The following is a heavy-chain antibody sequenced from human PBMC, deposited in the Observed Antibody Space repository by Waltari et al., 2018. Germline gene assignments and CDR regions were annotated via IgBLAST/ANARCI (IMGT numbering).Heavy chain of an antibody. CDR2: VRYHGGSA. CDR1: GFLFPGSA. D-gene: IGHD3-9*01. Sequence: VQLVASVFPFVQPGGSLSLSFSTSGFLFPGSAMDWVRQAPGKGLEWVALVRYHGGSATYADSVRGRFTISKDTSNDILYLDMSSLRAEDTATYYCAKDFDTGPEGFGTWGQGTDVIVSS. CDR3: AKDFDTGPEGFGT. J-gene: IGHJ3*01. V-gene: IGHV3-30-3*02.